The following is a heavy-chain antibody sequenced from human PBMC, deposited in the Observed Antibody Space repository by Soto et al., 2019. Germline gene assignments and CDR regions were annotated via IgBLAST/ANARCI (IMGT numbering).Heavy chain of an antibody. CDR1: GFTFSSFD. Sequence: PGGSLRLSCAASGFTFSSFDMHWVRQVTGKSLEWVSSIGTSGDTYYPGSVKGRFTISRENAKNSLYLQMNSLSAEDTAVYYGASAGYIKSGVYDEWGKGTLVTV. CDR3: ASAGYIKSGVYDE. D-gene: IGHD5-12*01. CDR2: IGTSGDT. V-gene: IGHV3-13*01. J-gene: IGHJ4*02.